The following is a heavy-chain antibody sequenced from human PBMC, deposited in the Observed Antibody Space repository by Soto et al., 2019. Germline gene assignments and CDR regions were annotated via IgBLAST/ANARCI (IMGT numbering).Heavy chain of an antibody. V-gene: IGHV4-34*01. CDR3: ARGPLGDLAAHRYYYYMDV. J-gene: IGHJ6*03. CDR2: INHSGST. D-gene: IGHD6-6*01. Sequence: QVQLQQWGAGLLKPSETLSLTCAVYGWSFSGYYWSWIRQPPGKGLEWIGEINHSGSTNYNPSLKSRVTISVDTSKNLFALKLISVTAADTAVYYFARGPLGDLAAHRYYYYMDVWGKGTTVTVSS. CDR1: GWSFSGYY.